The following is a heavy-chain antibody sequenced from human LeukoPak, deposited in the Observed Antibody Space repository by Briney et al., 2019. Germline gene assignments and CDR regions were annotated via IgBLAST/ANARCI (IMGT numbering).Heavy chain of an antibody. Sequence: SETLSLTRTVSGGPLSSYYWSYIRQPAGKGLEWIGRIYTSESTNHNPSLKTRVTISVDTSKTQFPLNLRSVPPAHPAVYYCARDLNLDCGMDVWGQGTTVTVSS. J-gene: IGHJ6*02. CDR1: GGPLSSYY. CDR3: ARDLNLDCGMDV. CDR2: IYTSEST. V-gene: IGHV4-4*07.